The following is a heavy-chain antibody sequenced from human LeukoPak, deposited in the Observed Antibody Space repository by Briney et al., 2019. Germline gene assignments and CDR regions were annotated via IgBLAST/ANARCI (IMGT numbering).Heavy chain of an antibody. J-gene: IGHJ6*03. CDR3: ARDSYKGYSGYDSYYYYMDV. CDR2: ISAYNGNT. V-gene: IGHV1-18*01. Sequence: ASVKVFCKASGYTFTSYGISWVRQAPGQGLEWMGWISAYNGNTNYAQKLQGRVTMTTDTSTSTAYMELRSLRSDDTAAYYCARDSYKGYSGYDSYYYYMDVWGKGTTVTVSS. D-gene: IGHD5-12*01. CDR1: GYTFTSYG.